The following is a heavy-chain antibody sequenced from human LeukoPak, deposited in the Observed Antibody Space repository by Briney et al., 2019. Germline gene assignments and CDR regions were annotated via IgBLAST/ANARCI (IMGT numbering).Heavy chain of an antibody. Sequence: SQTLSLTCTVPGGSISSGDYYWSWIRQPPGKGLEWIGYIYYSGSTYYNPSLKSRVTISVDTSKNQFSLKLSSVTAADTAVYYCARAVFDTGVDYWGQGTLVTVSS. D-gene: IGHD5-18*01. J-gene: IGHJ4*02. CDR1: GGSISSGDYY. CDR2: IYYSGST. V-gene: IGHV4-30-4*01. CDR3: ARAVFDTGVDY.